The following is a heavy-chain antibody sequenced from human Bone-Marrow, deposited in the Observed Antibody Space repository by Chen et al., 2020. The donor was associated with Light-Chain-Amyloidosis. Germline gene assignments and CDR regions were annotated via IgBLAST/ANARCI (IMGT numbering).Heavy chain of an antibody. D-gene: IGHD1-26*01. CDR1: GGTISSYA. V-gene: IGHV1-69*01. J-gene: IGHJ6*02. Sequence: QVQLVQSGAEVKKPGSSVKVSCKASGGTISSYAISWVRQAPGQGLEWMGGIIPIFGTANYAQKFQGRGTITADESTSTAYMELSSLRSEDTAVYYCARELRGSGSYYGYYYGMDVWGQGTTVTVSS. CDR2: IIPIFGTA. CDR3: ARELRGSGSYYGYYYGMDV.